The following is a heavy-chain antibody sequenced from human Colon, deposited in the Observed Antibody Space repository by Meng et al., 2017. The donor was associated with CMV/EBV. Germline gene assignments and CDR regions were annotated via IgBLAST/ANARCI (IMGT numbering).Heavy chain of an antibody. CDR3: ARTPFIGFCSTTDCFRNWFDS. CDR2: IYFSGGT. Sequence: GSLRLSCTVSRGSVSSGSFYWSWIRQPPGKGLEWIGFIYFSGGTNYNPSLKSRVTMSVDTSKNQFSLKLSSVTAADTALYYCARTPFIGFCSTTDCFRNWFDSWGQGTLVTVSS. J-gene: IGHJ5*01. CDR1: RGSVSSGSFY. D-gene: IGHD2-2*01. V-gene: IGHV4-61*01.